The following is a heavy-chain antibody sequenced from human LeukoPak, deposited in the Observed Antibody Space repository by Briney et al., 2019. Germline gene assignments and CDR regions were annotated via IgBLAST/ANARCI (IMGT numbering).Heavy chain of an antibody. V-gene: IGHV4-4*02. D-gene: IGHD3-22*01. CDR3: ARESLTYYYDSSGYSQFDY. CDR2: IYHSGSS. CDR1: GGSISSTYW. J-gene: IGHJ4*02. Sequence: PSGTLSLTCAVSGGSISSTYWWSWVRQSPGKGLEWIGEIYHSGSSNYNPSLKSRVTISVDTSKNQFSLKLSSVTAADTAVYYCARESLTYYYDSSGYSQFDYWGQGTLVTVSS.